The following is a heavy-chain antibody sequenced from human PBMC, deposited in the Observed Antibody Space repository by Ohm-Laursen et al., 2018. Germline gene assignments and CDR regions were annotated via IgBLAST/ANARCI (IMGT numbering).Heavy chain of an antibody. J-gene: IGHJ1*01. CDR2: IYSGGST. D-gene: IGHD5-24*01. CDR1: GFTVSSNS. V-gene: IGHV3-66*01. Sequence: SLRLSCAASGFTVSSNSMTWVRQAPGRGLEWVSIIYSGGSTYYADSVKGRFTISRDNSKNTLYLQMNSLRVEDTAVYYCASPERWLQLGAEYFQHWGQGTLVTVSS. CDR3: ASPERWLQLGAEYFQH.